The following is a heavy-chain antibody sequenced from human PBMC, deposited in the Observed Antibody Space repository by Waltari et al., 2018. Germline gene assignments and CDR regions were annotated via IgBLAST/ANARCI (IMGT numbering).Heavy chain of an antibody. CDR2: SSSHTNTV. J-gene: IGHJ5*02. V-gene: IGHV3-48*04. Sequence: EMQLVESGGGLVQPGGSLRLSCAASGFTFSDYSMNWVRQAPGKGLVWISYSSSHTNTVYYVDSVRGRFTISRDNAKKSLYLQMIILRADDTAVYYCAIRMMHRFDPWGQGTLVTVSS. D-gene: IGHD3-16*01. CDR1: GFTFSDYS. CDR3: AIRMMHRFDP.